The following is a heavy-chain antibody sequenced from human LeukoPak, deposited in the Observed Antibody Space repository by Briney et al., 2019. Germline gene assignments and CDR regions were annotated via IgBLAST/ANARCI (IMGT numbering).Heavy chain of an antibody. J-gene: IGHJ6*02. CDR1: GFTVSSNY. V-gene: IGHV3-66*04. CDR2: IYSGGST. CDR3: ARRPDYGDYVGYYYYYGMDV. D-gene: IGHD4-17*01. Sequence: GVLRLSCAASGFTVSSNYMSWVRQAPGKGLEWVSVIYSGGSTYYADSVKGRFTISRDNSKNTLYLQMNSLRAEDTAVYYCARRPDYGDYVGYYYYYGMDVWGQGTTVTVSS.